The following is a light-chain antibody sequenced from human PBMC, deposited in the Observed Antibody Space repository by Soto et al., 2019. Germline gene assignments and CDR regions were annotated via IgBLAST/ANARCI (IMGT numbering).Light chain of an antibody. J-gene: IGLJ1*01. Sequence: QSALTQPASVSGSPGQSITISCTGTSSDVGSYNLVSWYQQHPGKAPKLMIYEGSKRPSGVSNRFSGSKSGNTASLTISGIQAEDEADYYCCSYAGSSTYVFGTGTKV. CDR1: SSDVGSYNL. V-gene: IGLV2-23*01. CDR3: CSYAGSSTYV. CDR2: EGS.